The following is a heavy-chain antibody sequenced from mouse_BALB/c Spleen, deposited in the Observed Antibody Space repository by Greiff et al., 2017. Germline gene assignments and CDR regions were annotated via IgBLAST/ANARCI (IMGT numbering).Heavy chain of an antibody. CDR1: GFAFSSYD. V-gene: IGHV5-12-1*01. D-gene: IGHD2-3*01. Sequence: EVMLAESGGGLVKPGGSLKLSCAASGFAFSSYDMSWVRQTPEKRLEWVAYISSGGGSTYYPDTVKGRFTISRDNAKNTLYLQMSSLKSEDTAMYYCARQCYDGYFYLDYWGQGTTLTVSS. CDR2: ISSGGGST. CDR3: ARQCYDGYFYLDY. J-gene: IGHJ2*01.